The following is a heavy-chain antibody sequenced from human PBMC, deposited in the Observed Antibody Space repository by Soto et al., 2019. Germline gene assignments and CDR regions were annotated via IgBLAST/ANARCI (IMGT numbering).Heavy chain of an antibody. V-gene: IGHV1-18*01. CDR2: ISAYNGNT. D-gene: IGHD3-3*01. CDR1: GYTFTCYG. CDR3: ARSFESITIFGVVLGYGMDV. Sequence: ASVKVSCKASGYTFTCYGISWVRQAPGQGLEWMGWISAYNGNTNYAQKLQGRVTMTTDTSTSTAYMELRSLRSDDTAVYYCARSFESITIFGVVLGYGMDVWGQGTTVTVSS. J-gene: IGHJ6*02.